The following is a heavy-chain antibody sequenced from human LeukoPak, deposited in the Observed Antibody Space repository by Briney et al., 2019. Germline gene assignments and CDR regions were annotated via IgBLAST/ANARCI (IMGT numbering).Heavy chain of an antibody. CDR2: IYHSGST. Sequence: SETLSLTCTVSGGSISSGGYYWSWIRQPPGKGLEWIGYIYHSGSTYYNPSLKSRVTISVDRSRNQFSLKLSSVTAADTAVYYCARTRYYDFWSGSPSPLYYWGQGTLVTVSS. D-gene: IGHD3-3*01. CDR1: GGSISSGGYY. CDR3: ARTRYYDFWSGSPSPLYY. J-gene: IGHJ4*02. V-gene: IGHV4-30-2*01.